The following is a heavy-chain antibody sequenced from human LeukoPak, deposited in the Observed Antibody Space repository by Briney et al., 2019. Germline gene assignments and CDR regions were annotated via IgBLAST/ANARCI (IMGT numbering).Heavy chain of an antibody. D-gene: IGHD3-3*01. CDR1: GFTFSSYA. CDR2: ISGSGGST. CDR3: AKVHDFWSGYYLNDY. J-gene: IGHJ4*02. Sequence: GGSLRLSCAASGFTFSSYAMSWVRQAPGKGLEWVSAISGSGGSTYYADSVKGRFTISRDNSKNTLYLQMNSLRAEDTAVYYCAKVHDFWSGYYLNDYWGQGTLVTVSS. V-gene: IGHV3-23*01.